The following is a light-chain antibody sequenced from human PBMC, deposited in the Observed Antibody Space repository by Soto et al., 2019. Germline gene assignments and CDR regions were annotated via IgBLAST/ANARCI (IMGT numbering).Light chain of an antibody. V-gene: IGKV3-15*01. CDR1: QSVSSN. CDR3: QQCNNWPTYT. CDR2: GAS. J-gene: IGKJ2*01. Sequence: EIVMTQSPATLSVSPGERATLSCRASQSVSSNLAWYQQKPGQAPRLLIYGASTRATGIPARFSGSGSGTEFTLTISSLQSEDFEIYYCQQCNNWPTYTFGQGTKLEIK.